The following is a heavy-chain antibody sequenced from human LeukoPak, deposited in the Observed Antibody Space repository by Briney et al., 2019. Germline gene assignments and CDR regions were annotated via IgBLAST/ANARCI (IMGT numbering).Heavy chain of an antibody. J-gene: IGHJ4*02. V-gene: IGHV3-48*04. CDR1: GFTFSSYS. Sequence: GGSLRLSCAASGFTFSSYSMNWIRQAPGKGLEWVSYISSSSSTIYYADSVKGRFTISRDNAKNSLYLQMNSLRAEDTAVYYCARGKMITFGGVIVYWGQGTLVTVSS. D-gene: IGHD3-16*02. CDR2: ISSSSSTI. CDR3: ARGKMITFGGVIVY.